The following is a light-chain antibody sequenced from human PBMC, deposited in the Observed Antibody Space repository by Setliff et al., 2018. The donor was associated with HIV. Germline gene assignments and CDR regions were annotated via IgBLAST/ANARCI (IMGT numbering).Light chain of an antibody. V-gene: IGLV2-8*01. Sequence: QSVLTQPPSASGSPGQSVTISCTGTSSDVGGYNYVSWYQQHPSKAPKLMIYEVTKRPSGVPDRFSGSKSGNTASLTVSGLQAEDEADYYCNSKTGDSIYVFGSGTKVTVL. CDR2: EVT. CDR1: SSDVGGYNY. CDR3: NSKTGDSIYV. J-gene: IGLJ1*01.